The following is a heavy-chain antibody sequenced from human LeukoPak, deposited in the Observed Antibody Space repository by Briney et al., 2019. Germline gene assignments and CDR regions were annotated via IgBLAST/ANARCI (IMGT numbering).Heavy chain of an antibody. CDR2: IYPGDSDT. Sequence: GESLKISCKGSGYGFTSYWIGWVRQMPGKGLEWMGIIYPGDSDTRYSPSFQGQVTISADKSISTAYLQWSSLKASDTAIYYCASRGTGYSSSWYIWGQGTLVTVSS. V-gene: IGHV5-51*01. J-gene: IGHJ4*02. D-gene: IGHD6-13*01. CDR1: GYGFTSYW. CDR3: ASRGTGYSSSWYI.